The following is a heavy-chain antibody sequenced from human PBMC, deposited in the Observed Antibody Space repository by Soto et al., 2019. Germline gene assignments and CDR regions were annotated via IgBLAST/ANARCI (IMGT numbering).Heavy chain of an antibody. CDR1: GFTFSSYG. V-gene: IGHV3-23*01. D-gene: IGHD6-19*01. CDR3: AKSQALAGRSYFYYGMDV. J-gene: IGHJ6*02. CDR2: TTGGGVTS. Sequence: GGSLRLSCAASGFTFSSYGMHWFRQAPGKGLEWVSSTTGGGVTSYYADSVRGRFTISRDNSKNTLYLQLNSLRAEDTAVYYCAKSQALAGRSYFYYGMDVWGQGTTVTVSS.